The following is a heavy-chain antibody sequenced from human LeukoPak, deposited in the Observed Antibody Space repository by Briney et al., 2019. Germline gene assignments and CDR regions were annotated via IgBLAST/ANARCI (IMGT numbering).Heavy chain of an antibody. V-gene: IGHV4-4*09. CDR3: ARTYSSSSNFDY. CDR1: GGSISSYY. CDR2: IYSSEST. J-gene: IGHJ4*02. Sequence: PSETLSLTCTVSGGSISSYYWSWIRQPPGKGLEWIGYIYSSESTNYNPSLKSRVTISVDTSKKQFSLKLSSVTAADTALYYCARTYSSSSNFDYRGQGTLVTVSS. D-gene: IGHD6-13*01.